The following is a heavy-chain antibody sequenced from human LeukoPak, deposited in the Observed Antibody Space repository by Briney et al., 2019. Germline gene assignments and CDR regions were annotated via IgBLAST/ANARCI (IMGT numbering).Heavy chain of an antibody. CDR3: ARAPIAAAYVDY. V-gene: IGHV4-34*09. CDR1: GGSFSGYH. CDR2: IYYSGST. J-gene: IGHJ4*02. Sequence: SETLSLTCAVYGGSFSGYHWTWIRQSPGKGLEWIGSIYYSGSTYYNPSLKSRVTISVDTSKNQFSLKLSSVTAADTAVYYCARAPIAAAYVDYWGQGTLVTVSS. D-gene: IGHD6-13*01.